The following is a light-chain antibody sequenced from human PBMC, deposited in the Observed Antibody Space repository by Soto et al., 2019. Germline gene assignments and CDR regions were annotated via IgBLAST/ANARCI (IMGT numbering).Light chain of an antibody. V-gene: IGLV2-14*01. Sequence: QSALTQPASVSGSPGQSITISCTGTSSDVGGYNYVFWCQQHPGKAPKLMIYEVSNRPSGISSRFSGSKSGNTASLTISGLQAEDEADYYCSSYTSSSNYVFGTGTKVTVL. J-gene: IGLJ1*01. CDR2: EVS. CDR1: SSDVGGYNY. CDR3: SSYTSSSNYV.